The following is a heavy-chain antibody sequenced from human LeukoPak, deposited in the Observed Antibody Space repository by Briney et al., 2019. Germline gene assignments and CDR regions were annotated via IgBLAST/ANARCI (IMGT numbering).Heavy chain of an antibody. V-gene: IGHV3-23*01. CDR1: GFTFSSYA. CDR2: ISGSGGST. CDR3: ANVTDVYTGANDY. J-gene: IGHJ4*02. D-gene: IGHD4/OR15-4a*01. Sequence: GGSLRLSCAASGFTFSSYAMSWVRQAPGKGLEWVSAISGSGGSTYYADSVKGRFTISRDNSKNTLYLQMNSLRAEDTAVYYCANVTDVYTGANDYWGQGTLVTVSS.